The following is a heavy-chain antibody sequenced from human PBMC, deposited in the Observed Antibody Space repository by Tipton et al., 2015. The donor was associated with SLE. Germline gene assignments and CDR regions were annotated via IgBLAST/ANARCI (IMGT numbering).Heavy chain of an antibody. CDR3: ARPRDYDY. Sequence: TLSLTCAVYGESFSGYYWSWIRQPPGKGLEWVGEIIHSGSTNYNPSLKSRVTISVDTSKNQFSLKLSSVTAADTALYYCARPRDYDYWGQGTLVTVSS. CDR2: IIHSGST. CDR1: GESFSGYY. V-gene: IGHV4-34*12. J-gene: IGHJ4*02.